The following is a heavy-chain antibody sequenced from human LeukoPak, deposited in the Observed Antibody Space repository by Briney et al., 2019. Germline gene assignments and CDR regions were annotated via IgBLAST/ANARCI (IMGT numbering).Heavy chain of an antibody. J-gene: IGHJ6*03. CDR1: GYSISSGYY. V-gene: IGHV4-38-2*02. CDR3: ARVRLPPYYYYFYYMDV. CDR2: IYHSGST. Sequence: SETLSLTCTVSGYSISSGYYWGWIRQPPGKGLEWIGSIYHSGSTYYNLSLKSRVTISVDTSKNQFSLKLSSVTAADTAVYYCARVRLPPYYYYFYYMDVWGTGTTVTVSS. D-gene: IGHD5-18*01.